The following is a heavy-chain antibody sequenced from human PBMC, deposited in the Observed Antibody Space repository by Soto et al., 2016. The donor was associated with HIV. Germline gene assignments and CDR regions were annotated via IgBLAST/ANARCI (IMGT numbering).Heavy chain of an antibody. CDR3: AKAVRGAPTTNRYFFDY. Sequence: EVHLLESGGGLAQPGKSLRLSCTASEFAFGSNAMSWLRQVPGKGLEWVSSISGSGGSTYYADPVKGRFTISRDNSKNTLYLQMNRLRDEDTAIYYCAKAVRGAPTTNRYFFDYWGQGTLVTVSS. CDR1: EFAFGSNA. D-gene: IGHD1-1*01. J-gene: IGHJ4*02. V-gene: IGHV3-23*01. CDR2: ISGSGGST.